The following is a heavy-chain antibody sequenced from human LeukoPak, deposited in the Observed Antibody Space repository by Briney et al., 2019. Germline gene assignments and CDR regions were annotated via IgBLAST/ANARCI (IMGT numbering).Heavy chain of an antibody. CDR2: IYYSGST. V-gene: IGHV4-59*01. Sequence: SETLSLTCTVSGGSISSYYWGWIRQPPGKGLEWIGYIYYSGSTNYNPSLESRVTISVDTSKNQFSLKLSSVTAADTAVYYCARVRRPRGSGTYYYDSSGYYWDYWGQGTLVTVSS. CDR3: ARVRRPRGSGTYYYDSSGYYWDY. D-gene: IGHD3-22*01. CDR1: GGSISSYY. J-gene: IGHJ4*02.